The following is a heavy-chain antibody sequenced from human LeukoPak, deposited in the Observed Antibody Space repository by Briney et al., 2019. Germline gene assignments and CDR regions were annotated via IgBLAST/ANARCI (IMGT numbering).Heavy chain of an antibody. CDR2: VSGSGETT. V-gene: IGHV3-23*01. Sequence: PGGSLRLSCAASGFTFNTYAMAWVRQAPGKGLEWVSDVSGSGETTYYADSVKGRFTISRDNSKNTLYLQMNSLRAEDTAVYYCAKDRNDYGDQGNAFDIWGQGTMVTVSS. J-gene: IGHJ3*02. CDR1: GFTFNTYA. CDR3: AKDRNDYGDQGNAFDI. D-gene: IGHD4-17*01.